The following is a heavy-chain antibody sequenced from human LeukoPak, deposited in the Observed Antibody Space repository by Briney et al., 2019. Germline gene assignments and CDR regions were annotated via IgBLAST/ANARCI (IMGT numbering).Heavy chain of an antibody. J-gene: IGHJ4*02. D-gene: IGHD4-17*01. V-gene: IGHV1-69*13. CDR1: GGTFSSYA. Sequence: SVKVSCKASGGTFSSYAISWVRQAPGQGLEWMGGINPIFGTANYAQKFQGRVTITADESTSTAYMELSSLRSEDTAVYYCARVTSYGDYVTSNFDYWGQGTLVTVSS. CDR3: ARVTSYGDYVTSNFDY. CDR2: INPIFGTA.